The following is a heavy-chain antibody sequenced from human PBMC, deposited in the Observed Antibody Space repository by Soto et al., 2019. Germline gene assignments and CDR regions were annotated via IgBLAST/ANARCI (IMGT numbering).Heavy chain of an antibody. CDR1: GFTFSSYG. D-gene: IGHD6-19*01. Sequence: QVQLVESGGGVAQPGRSLRLSCAASGFTFSSYGMHWVRQAPGKGLEWVAVIWYDGSNKYYADSVKGRFTISRDNSKNTLYLQMNSLRAEDTAVYYCARDGASGWSDYWGQGTLVTVSS. CDR3: ARDGASGWSDY. J-gene: IGHJ4*02. CDR2: IWYDGSNK. V-gene: IGHV3-33*01.